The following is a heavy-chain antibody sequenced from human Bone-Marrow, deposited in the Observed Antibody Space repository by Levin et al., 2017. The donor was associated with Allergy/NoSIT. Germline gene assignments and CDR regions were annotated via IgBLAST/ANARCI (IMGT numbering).Heavy chain of an antibody. CDR1: GYTFTGYY. V-gene: IGHV1-2*02. Sequence: ASVKVSCKASGYTFTGYYMHWVRQAPGQGLEWMGWINPNSGGTNYAQKFQGRVTMTRDTSISTAYMELSRLRSDDTAVYYCARDRIAVAGRSRGMDVWGQGTTVTVSS. CDR2: INPNSGGT. CDR3: ARDRIAVAGRSRGMDV. D-gene: IGHD6-19*01. J-gene: IGHJ6*02.